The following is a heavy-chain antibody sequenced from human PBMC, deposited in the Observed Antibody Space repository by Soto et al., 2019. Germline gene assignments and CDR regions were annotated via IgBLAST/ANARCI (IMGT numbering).Heavy chain of an antibody. CDR2: IYYSGST. J-gene: IGHJ3*02. CDR1: GRSISSYY. Sequence: PSETLSLTSTVSGRSISSYYWSWIRQPPGKGLEWIGYIYYSGSTNYNPSLKSRVTISVDTSKNQFSLKLGSVTAADTAVYYCAGLRYFDWLLSVFAFDIWGQGTMVTVS. V-gene: IGHV4-59*01. CDR3: AGLRYFDWLLSVFAFDI. D-gene: IGHD3-9*01.